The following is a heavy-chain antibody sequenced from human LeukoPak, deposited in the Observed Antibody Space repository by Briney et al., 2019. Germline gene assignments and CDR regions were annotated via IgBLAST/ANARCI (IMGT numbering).Heavy chain of an antibody. CDR2: IYSGGST. J-gene: IGHJ3*02. CDR3: ARRGSGYYLTDAFDI. CDR1: GFTVSSNY. V-gene: IGHV3-66*01. D-gene: IGHD3-22*01. Sequence: PGGSLRLSCAASGFTVSSNYMSWVRQAPGKGLEWVSVIYSGGSTYYADSVKGRFTISRDNSKNTLYLQMNSLRAEDTAVYYCARRGSGYYLTDAFDIWGQGTMVTVSS.